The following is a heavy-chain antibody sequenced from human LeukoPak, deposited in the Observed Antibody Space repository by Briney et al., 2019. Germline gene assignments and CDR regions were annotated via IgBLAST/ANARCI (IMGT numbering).Heavy chain of an antibody. CDR1: GDXVSSNRAA. CDR2: TYYMSKWYN. Sequence: SQTLSLTCAISGDXVSSNRAAWNWFRQSPSRGLEWLGRTYYMSKWYNDYAVSAKSRITVNPDTSKNQFSLHLNSVTPEDTAVYYCARQGFRRFDPWGQGTLVTVSS. D-gene: IGHD3-3*01. CDR3: ARQGFRRFDP. J-gene: IGHJ5*02. V-gene: IGHV6-1*01.